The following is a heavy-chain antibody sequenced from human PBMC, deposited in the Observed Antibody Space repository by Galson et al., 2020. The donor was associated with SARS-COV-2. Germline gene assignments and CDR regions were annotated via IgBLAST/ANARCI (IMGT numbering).Heavy chain of an antibody. Sequence: TLSLTCAVYGGSFSGYYWSWIRQPPGKGLEWIGEINHSGSTKYNPSLKNRVTISRDTSKNQFSLKLSSVSAADAAVYYCARALREVNMILVVLGYYYYMDVWGKGTTVTISS. D-gene: IGHD3-22*01. CDR1: GGSFSGYY. CDR3: ARALREVNMILVVLGYYYYMDV. V-gene: IGHV4-34*01. J-gene: IGHJ6*03. CDR2: INHSGST.